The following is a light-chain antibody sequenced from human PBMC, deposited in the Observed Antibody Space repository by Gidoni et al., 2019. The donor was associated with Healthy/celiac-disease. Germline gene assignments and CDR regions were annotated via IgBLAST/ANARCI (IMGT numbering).Light chain of an antibody. J-gene: IGLJ1*01. Sequence: QSALPQPRSVSGSPGQSVTISCTGTSSDVGGYNYVSWYQQHPGKAHKLMIYDVSKRPSGVPDRFSGSKSGNTASLTISGLQAEDEADYYCCSYAGSLYVFGTGTKVTVL. CDR3: CSYAGSLYV. CDR1: SSDVGGYNY. CDR2: DVS. V-gene: IGLV2-11*01.